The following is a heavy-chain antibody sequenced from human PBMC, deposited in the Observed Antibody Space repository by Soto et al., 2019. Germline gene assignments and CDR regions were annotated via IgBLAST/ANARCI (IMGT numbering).Heavy chain of an antibody. CDR3: ARLGLGYCSGGSCRGAFDI. V-gene: IGHV4-59*01. D-gene: IGHD2-15*01. CDR1: GGSISSYY. J-gene: IGHJ3*02. Sequence: SETLSLTCTVSGGSISSYYWNWIRQPPGKGLEWIGYIYYSGSTNYKPSLKSRVTISVDTSKNQFSLKLSSVTAADTAVYYCARLGLGYCSGGSCRGAFDIWGQATMVT. CDR2: IYYSGST.